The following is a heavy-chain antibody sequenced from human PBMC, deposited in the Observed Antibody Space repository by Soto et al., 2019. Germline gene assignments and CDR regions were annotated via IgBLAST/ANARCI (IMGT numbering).Heavy chain of an antibody. Sequence: ASVKVSCQASGGTFSSYAISWVRQAPGQGLEWMGGIIPIFGTANYAQKFQGRVTITADESTSTAYMELSSLRSEDTAVYYCARIPYYDILTGSPGWFDPWGQGTLVTVSS. J-gene: IGHJ5*02. V-gene: IGHV1-69*13. CDR1: GGTFSSYA. CDR2: IIPIFGTA. D-gene: IGHD3-9*01. CDR3: ARIPYYDILTGSPGWFDP.